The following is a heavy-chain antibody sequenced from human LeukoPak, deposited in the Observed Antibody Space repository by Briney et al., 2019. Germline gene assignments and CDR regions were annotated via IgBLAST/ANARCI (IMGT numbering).Heavy chain of an antibody. Sequence: SETLSLTCTVSGGSISNYYWSWIRQPAGKGLEWIGRIYTSGSTNYNPSLKSRVTISVDTSKNQFSLKLSSVTAADTAVYYCARERGYSYGYVLDYWGQGTLVTVSS. J-gene: IGHJ4*02. V-gene: IGHV4-4*07. D-gene: IGHD5-18*01. CDR1: GGSISNYY. CDR2: IYTSGST. CDR3: ARERGYSYGYVLDY.